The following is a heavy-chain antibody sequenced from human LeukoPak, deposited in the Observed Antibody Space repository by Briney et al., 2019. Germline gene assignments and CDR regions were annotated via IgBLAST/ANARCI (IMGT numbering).Heavy chain of an antibody. CDR1: GFSLSTYW. Sequence: GGSLRLSCAASGFSLSTYWMSWVRQAPGKGLEWVANIKQDESERDYVDSVKGRFTISRDNAKNSLYLQMSSLRAEDTAVYYCATYSGAHHKTFDDWGQGTLVTVSS. D-gene: IGHD1-26*01. CDR3: ATYSGAHHKTFDD. CDR2: IKQDESER. V-gene: IGHV3-7*03. J-gene: IGHJ4*02.